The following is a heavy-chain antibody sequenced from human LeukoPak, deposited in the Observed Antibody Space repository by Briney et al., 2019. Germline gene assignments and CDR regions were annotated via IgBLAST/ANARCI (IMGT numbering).Heavy chain of an antibody. CDR2: ISAYNGNT. D-gene: IGHD1-26*01. J-gene: IGHJ2*01. CDR1: GYTFTSYG. V-gene: IGHV1-18*01. Sequence: ASVKVACKASGYTFTSYGISWVRQAPGQGLEWMGWISAYNGNTNYAHKLQGRVTMTTDTSTSTAYMELRSLRSDDTAVYYCARDEVGATAGYFDLRGRGTLVTVSS. CDR3: ARDEVGATAGYFDL.